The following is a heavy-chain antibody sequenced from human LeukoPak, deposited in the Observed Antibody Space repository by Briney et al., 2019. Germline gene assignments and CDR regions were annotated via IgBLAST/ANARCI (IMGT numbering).Heavy chain of an antibody. D-gene: IGHD1-26*01. Sequence: GGSLRLSCAASGFTFSSYNMNWVRQAPGKGLEWVSSISSSSSYIYYADSVKGRFTISRDNAKNSLYLQMNSLRAEDTALYYCAREGATTSDYWGQGTLVTVSS. CDR2: ISSSSSYI. CDR1: GFTFSSYN. CDR3: AREGATTSDY. V-gene: IGHV3-21*01. J-gene: IGHJ4*02.